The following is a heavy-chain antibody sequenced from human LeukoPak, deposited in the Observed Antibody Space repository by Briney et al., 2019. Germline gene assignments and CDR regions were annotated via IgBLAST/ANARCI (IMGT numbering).Heavy chain of an antibody. Sequence: SETLSLTCPVSGGSISSYYWSWIRQPPGKGLEWIGYIYYSGSTNYNPSLKSRVTISVDTSKNQFSLKLSSVTAADTAVYYCARDYYGSGGEVGYWGQGTLVTVSS. D-gene: IGHD3-10*01. CDR1: GGSISSYY. J-gene: IGHJ4*02. CDR3: ARDYYGSGGEVGY. V-gene: IGHV4-59*01. CDR2: IYYSGST.